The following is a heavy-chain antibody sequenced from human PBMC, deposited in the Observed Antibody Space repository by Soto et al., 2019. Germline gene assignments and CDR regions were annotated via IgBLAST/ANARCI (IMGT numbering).Heavy chain of an antibody. Sequence: SETLSLTCTVSGGSISSGDYYWSWIRQPPGKGLEWIGYIYYSGSTYYNPSLKSRVTISVDTSKTQFSLKLSSVTAADTAVYYCARSKTVTNVGWENYYYGMDVWGQGTTVTVSS. CDR3: ARSKTVTNVGWENYYYGMDV. D-gene: IGHD4-17*01. CDR2: IYYSGST. V-gene: IGHV4-30-4*01. J-gene: IGHJ6*02. CDR1: GGSISSGDYY.